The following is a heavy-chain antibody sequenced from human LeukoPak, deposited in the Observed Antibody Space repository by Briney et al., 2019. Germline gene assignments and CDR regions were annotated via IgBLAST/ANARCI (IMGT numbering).Heavy chain of an antibody. Sequence: GGSLRLSCAASGFTFSSYDMHWVRQATGKGLEWVSAIGTAGDTYYADSVKGRSTISRENARNSLFLQVNSLRVGDTAVYYCTRAVGATNLGFDYWAQGTLVSVS. J-gene: IGHJ4*02. V-gene: IGHV3-13*01. CDR2: IGTAGDT. CDR1: GFTFSSYD. CDR3: TRAVGATNLGFDY. D-gene: IGHD1-26*01.